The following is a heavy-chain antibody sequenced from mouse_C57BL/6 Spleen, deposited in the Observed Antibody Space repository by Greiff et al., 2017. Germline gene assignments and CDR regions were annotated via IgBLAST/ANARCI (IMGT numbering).Heavy chain of an antibody. CDR3: AIEPLHYYGSSPDYFDY. J-gene: IGHJ2*01. D-gene: IGHD1-1*01. V-gene: IGHV1-74*01. CDR2: IHPSDSDT. CDR1: GYTFTSYW. Sequence: QVQLKESGAELVKPGASVKVSCKASGYTFTSYWMHWVKQRPGQGLEWIGRIHPSDSDTNYNQKFQGKATLTVDKSSSTAYMQLSSLTSEDSAVYYCAIEPLHYYGSSPDYFDYWGQGTTLTVSS.